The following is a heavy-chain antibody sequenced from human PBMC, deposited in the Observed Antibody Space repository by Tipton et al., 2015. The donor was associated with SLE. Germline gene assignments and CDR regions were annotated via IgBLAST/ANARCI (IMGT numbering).Heavy chain of an antibody. D-gene: IGHD6-13*01. CDR3: ARSEQQLGPLFDY. CDR2: NSSSSSYI. Sequence: GSLRLSCAASGFTFSSYSMNWVRQAPGKGLEWVSSNSSSSSYIYYADSVKGRFTISRDNAKNSLYLQMNSLRAEDTAVYYCARSEQQLGPLFDYWGQGTLVTASS. CDR1: GFTFSSYS. V-gene: IGHV3-21*01. J-gene: IGHJ4*02.